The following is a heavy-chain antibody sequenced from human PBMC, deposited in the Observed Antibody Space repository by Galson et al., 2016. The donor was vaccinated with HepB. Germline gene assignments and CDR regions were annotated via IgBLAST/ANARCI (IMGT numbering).Heavy chain of an antibody. J-gene: IGHJ4*02. Sequence: SVKVSCKAPGGTFSTYAFNWVRQAPGQGLEWMGGIIPILGTPNYAQNFQGRVTITADESTSTAYMELSSLRSEDTAVYYCARDGGGSGTSDFDYWGQGTLVTASS. D-gene: IGHD2-2*01. CDR2: IIPILGTP. CDR3: ARDGGGSGTSDFDY. CDR1: GGTFSTYA. V-gene: IGHV1-69*13.